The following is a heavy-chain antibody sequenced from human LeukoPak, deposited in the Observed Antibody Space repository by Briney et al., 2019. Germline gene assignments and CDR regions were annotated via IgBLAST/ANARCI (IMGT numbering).Heavy chain of an antibody. J-gene: IGHJ6*02. Sequence: GGSLRLSCAASGFTFSGSAMHWVRQASGKGLEWVGRIRSKANSYATAYAASVKGRFTISRDDSRNTAYLQMNSLKTEDTAVYYCTRHGIIKAARTHYYYGMDVWGQGTTVTVSS. CDR1: GFTFSGSA. CDR3: TRHGIIKAARTHYYYGMDV. CDR2: IRSKANSYAT. V-gene: IGHV3-73*01. D-gene: IGHD6-6*01.